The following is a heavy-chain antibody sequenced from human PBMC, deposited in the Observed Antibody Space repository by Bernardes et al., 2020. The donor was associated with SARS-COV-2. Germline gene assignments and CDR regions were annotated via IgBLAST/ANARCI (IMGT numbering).Heavy chain of an antibody. J-gene: IGHJ4*02. D-gene: IGHD3-10*01. CDR1: GFIFSSYG. V-gene: IGHV3-NL1*01. Sequence: GSSLRVSCAASGFIFSSYGMHWVRRAPGKGLEWVSVIYGGGSTYYADSVKGRFTISRDNSKNTLYLQMNSLRAEDTAVYYCARASTSYGSGRYQYYFDYWGQGTLVTVSS. CDR3: ARASTSYGSGRYQYYFDY. CDR2: IYGGGST.